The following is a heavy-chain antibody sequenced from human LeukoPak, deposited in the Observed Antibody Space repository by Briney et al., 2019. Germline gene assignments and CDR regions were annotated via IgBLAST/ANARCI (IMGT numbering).Heavy chain of an antibody. CDR1: GGSFSGYY. D-gene: IGHD3-9*01. Sequence: PSETLSLTCAVYGGSFSGYYWSWIRQPPGKGLEWIGEINHSGSTNYNPSLKSRVTISVDTSKNQFSLKLSSVTAADTAAYYCALSFIGASVYDILTGYYSPPAFDIWGQGTMVTVSS. CDR3: ALSFIGASVYDILTGYYSPPAFDI. J-gene: IGHJ3*02. CDR2: INHSGST. V-gene: IGHV4-34*01.